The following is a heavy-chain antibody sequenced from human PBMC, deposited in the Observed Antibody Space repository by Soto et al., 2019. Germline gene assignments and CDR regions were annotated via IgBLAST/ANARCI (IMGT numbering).Heavy chain of an antibody. J-gene: IGHJ6*02. V-gene: IGHV1-18*04. CDR3: ARDGIVVVPAYGMDV. CDR2: ISAYNGNT. CDR1: GYTFTSYG. Sequence: GASVKVSCKASGYTFTSYGISWVRQAPGQGLEWMGWISAYNGNTNYAQKLQGRVTTTTDTSTSTAYMELRSLRSDDTAVYYCARDGIVVVPAYGMDVWGQGTTVTVSS. D-gene: IGHD2-2*01.